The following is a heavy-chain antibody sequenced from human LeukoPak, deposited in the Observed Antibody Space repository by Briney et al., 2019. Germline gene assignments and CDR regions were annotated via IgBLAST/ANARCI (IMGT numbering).Heavy chain of an antibody. D-gene: IGHD2-15*01. V-gene: IGHV3-73*01. CDR1: GFTFSGSA. CDR2: IRSKANSYAT. CDR3: TIYCSGGSCYGPGYYYGMDV. J-gene: IGHJ6*02. Sequence: QSGGSLRLSCAASGFTFSGSAMHWVRQASGKGLEWVGRIRSKANSYATAYAASVKGRFTISRDDSKNTAYLQMNSLKTEDTAVYYCTIYCSGGSCYGPGYYYGMDVWGQGTTVTVSS.